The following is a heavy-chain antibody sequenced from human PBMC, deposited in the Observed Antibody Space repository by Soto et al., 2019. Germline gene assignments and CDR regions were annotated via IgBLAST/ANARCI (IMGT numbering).Heavy chain of an antibody. Sequence: PGGSLRLSCAASGFTFSSYAMSWVRQAPGKGLEWVSAISGSGGSTYYADSVKGRFTISRDNSKNTLYLQMNSLRAEDTAVYYCAKVVLIGGLRLNDEIDYWGQGTLVTVSS. CDR1: GFTFSSYA. CDR3: AKVVLIGGLRLNDEIDY. CDR2: ISGSGGST. V-gene: IGHV3-23*01. J-gene: IGHJ4*02. D-gene: IGHD5-12*01.